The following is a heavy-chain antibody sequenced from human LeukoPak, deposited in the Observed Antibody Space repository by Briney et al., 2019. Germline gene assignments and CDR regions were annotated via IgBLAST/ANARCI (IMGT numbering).Heavy chain of an antibody. V-gene: IGHV3-23*01. CDR2: ISGSTAST. CDR1: GFTFSSYG. J-gene: IGHJ4*02. Sequence: GGSLRLSCAASGFTFSSYGMSWVRQAPGKGLEWVSSISGSTASTYYADSVKGRFTISRDNSRNTLFLQMNSLRAEDTAVYYCAKSSGYYPLNTQEDYWGQGTLVTVSS. D-gene: IGHD3-22*01. CDR3: AKSSGYYPLNTQEDY.